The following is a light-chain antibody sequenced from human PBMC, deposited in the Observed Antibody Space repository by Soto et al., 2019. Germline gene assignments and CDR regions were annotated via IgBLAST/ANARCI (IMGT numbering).Light chain of an antibody. CDR2: PAG. CDR1: QSISTY. V-gene: IGKV1-39*01. J-gene: IGKJ1*01. Sequence: DIQMTQSPTSLSASVGDRVTITCRASQSISTYLSWYQQKPGQAPKLLINPAGSLQSGVPSRFSGSGSGTDFTLIINSLQPEDFATYYCQQSYTTPAGTFGQGTKVDI. CDR3: QQSYTTPAGT.